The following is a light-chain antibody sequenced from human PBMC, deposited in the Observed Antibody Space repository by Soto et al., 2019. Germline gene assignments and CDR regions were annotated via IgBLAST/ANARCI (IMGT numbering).Light chain of an antibody. CDR2: DVS. Sequence: QSVLTQPASVSGSPGQSITISCTGTSSDVGGYNYVSWYQQHPGKAPKLMIYDVSNRPSGVSNRFSGSKSGNTASRTISGVQAAEEADYYCSSYTSSSTRVLGGGTKLTVL. CDR3: SSYTSSSTRV. V-gene: IGLV2-14*01. J-gene: IGLJ2*01. CDR1: SSDVGGYNY.